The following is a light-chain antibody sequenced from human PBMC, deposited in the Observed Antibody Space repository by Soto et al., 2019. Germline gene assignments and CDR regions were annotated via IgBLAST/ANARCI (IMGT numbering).Light chain of an antibody. Sequence: EIVLTQSPGTLSLSPGESATLSCRATQSVSATYLAWYQQKPGQAPRLLIYAASSRATDIPDRFSGSGSGTDFTLAISRLEPEDFAVDWCQHYGTSNRTFGQGTKVEIK. CDR1: QSVSATY. J-gene: IGKJ1*01. V-gene: IGKV3-20*01. CDR2: AAS. CDR3: QHYGTSNRT.